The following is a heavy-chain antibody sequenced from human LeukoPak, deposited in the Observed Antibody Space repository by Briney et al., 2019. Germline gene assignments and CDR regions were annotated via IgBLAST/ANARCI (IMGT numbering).Heavy chain of an antibody. J-gene: IGHJ4*02. D-gene: IGHD3-10*01. V-gene: IGHV4-34*09. CDR1: GGSFSGYY. CDR3: ARDMGYGSGSYL. CDR2: INHSGST. Sequence: SETLSLTCAVYGGSFSGYYWSWIRQPPGKGLEWIGEINHSGSTNYNPSLKSRVTISVDTSKNQFSLKLSSVTAADTAVYYCARDMGYGSGSYLWGQGTLVTVSS.